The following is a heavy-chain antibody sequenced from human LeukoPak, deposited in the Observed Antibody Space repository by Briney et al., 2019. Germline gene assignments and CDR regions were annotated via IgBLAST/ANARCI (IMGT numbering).Heavy chain of an antibody. CDR2: VSGGADRT. V-gene: IGHV3-23*01. CDR1: GFTFSNFP. Sequence: GGSQRLSCAASGFTFSNFPMSWVRQAPGKGLEWVSTVSGGADRTYYADSVKGRFTISRDNSKNMLSLQMNSLRAEDTAVYYCAKDVPQAWQLLGHWGQGTLVTVFS. J-gene: IGHJ4*02. CDR3: AKDVPQAWQLLGH. D-gene: IGHD2-2*01.